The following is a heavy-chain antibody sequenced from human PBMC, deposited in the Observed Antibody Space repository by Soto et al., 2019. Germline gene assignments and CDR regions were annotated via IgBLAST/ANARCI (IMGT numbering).Heavy chain of an antibody. CDR2: INWDSGDI. CDR3: AKDTAPGFYDANGHLDY. Sequence: PGGSLRLSCAASGFIFDDYAMHWVRQVPGKGLEWVSGINWDSGDIGYADSVKGRFTISRDNAKNSLYLQMNSLKTEDTALYYCAKDTAPGFYDANGHLDYWGQGTPVTVSS. J-gene: IGHJ4*02. V-gene: IGHV3-9*01. CDR1: GFIFDDYA. D-gene: IGHD2-8*01.